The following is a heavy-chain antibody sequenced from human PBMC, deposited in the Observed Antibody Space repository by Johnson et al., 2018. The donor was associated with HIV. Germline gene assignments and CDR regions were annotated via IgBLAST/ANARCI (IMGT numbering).Heavy chain of an antibody. J-gene: IGHJ3*02. CDR3: AKEGRDAFDI. D-gene: IGHD3-10*01. Sequence: VQLVESGGGLVQPGGSLRLSCAASGFTFAHYAMHWVRQAPGKGLEWVSSISWNSGSIGYADSVRGRFTISRDNTKNSLYLQMNSLRAEDSALYYCAKEGRDAFDIWGQGTMVTVSS. V-gene: IGHV3-9*01. CDR2: ISWNSGSI. CDR1: GFTFAHYA.